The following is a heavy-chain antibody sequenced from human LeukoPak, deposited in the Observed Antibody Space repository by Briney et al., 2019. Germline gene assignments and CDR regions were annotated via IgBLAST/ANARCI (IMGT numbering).Heavy chain of an antibody. CDR1: GFSFGGYA. CDR2: LYSDGNT. CDR3: ARGVEPLAANTLAY. V-gene: IGHV3-53*01. Sequence: GGSLRLSCAASGFSFGGYAMTWVRQAPGKGLEWVSVLYSDGNTKYADSVQGRFTISRDNSKNTLYLEMNSLSPDDTAVYYCARGVEPLAANTLAYWGQGTLVTVSS. J-gene: IGHJ4*02. D-gene: IGHD1-14*01.